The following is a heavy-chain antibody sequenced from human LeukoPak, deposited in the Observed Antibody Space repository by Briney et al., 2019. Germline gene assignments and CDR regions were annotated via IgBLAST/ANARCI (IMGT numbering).Heavy chain of an antibody. D-gene: IGHD3-3*01. V-gene: IGHV3-53*04. Sequence: TGGSLRLSCAASGFTVSSNYMTWVRQAPGKGLEWVSLIYSAGGTCYTDSVKGRFTISRHSSKNTLYLQMNSLRGEDTAVYYCARFLGRITISGVVPYGMDVWGQGTTVTVSS. CDR3: ARFLGRITISGVVPYGMDV. J-gene: IGHJ6*02. CDR2: IYSAGGT. CDR1: GFTVSSNY.